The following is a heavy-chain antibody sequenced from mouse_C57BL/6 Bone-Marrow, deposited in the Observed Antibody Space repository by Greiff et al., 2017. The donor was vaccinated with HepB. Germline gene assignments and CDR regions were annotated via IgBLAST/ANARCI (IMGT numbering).Heavy chain of an antibody. CDR3: TRISNPAWFAY. D-gene: IGHD2-5*01. CDR1: GYTFTDYE. CDR2: IDPETGGT. J-gene: IGHJ3*01. V-gene: IGHV1-15*01. Sequence: QVQLKQSGAELVRPGASVTLSCKASGYTFTDYEMHWVKQTPVHGLEWIGAIDPETGGTAYNQKFKGKAILTADKSSSTAYMELRSLTSEDSAVYYCTRISNPAWFAYWGQGTLVTVSA.